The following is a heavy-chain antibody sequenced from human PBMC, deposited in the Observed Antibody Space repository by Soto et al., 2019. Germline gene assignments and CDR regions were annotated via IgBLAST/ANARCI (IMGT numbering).Heavy chain of an antibody. CDR3: ERKHLLDSLTWGLDP. CDR2: INPKSDDT. V-gene: IGHV1-2*02. CDR1: GYPFSDNQ. Sequence: ASVRVSCKASGYPFSDNQIHWLRRAPGQGLEWMGRINPKSDDTNYAQKFQGRVTMTRDTSIDTAYLELTGLTSDDTATYYCERKHLLDSLTWGLDPSGQGTLVTVSS. J-gene: IGHJ5*02. D-gene: IGHD3-9*01.